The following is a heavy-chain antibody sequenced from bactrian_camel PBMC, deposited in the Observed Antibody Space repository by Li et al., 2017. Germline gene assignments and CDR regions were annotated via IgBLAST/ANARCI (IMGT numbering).Heavy chain of an antibody. CDR1: GFTFSRCD. CDR3: ATELETYYCSGGGYCYGY. D-gene: IGHD2*01. J-gene: IGHJ4*01. CDR2: INGDGTNT. Sequence: HVQLVESGGGLVQPGGSLRLSCAASGFTFSRCDMTWVRQAPGKGLEWVSSINGDGTNTVYLDSVKGRFTISRDNAKNTVYLQIDSLKFEDTAHYYCATELETYYCSGGGYCYGYWGQGTQVTVS. V-gene: IGHV3-2*01.